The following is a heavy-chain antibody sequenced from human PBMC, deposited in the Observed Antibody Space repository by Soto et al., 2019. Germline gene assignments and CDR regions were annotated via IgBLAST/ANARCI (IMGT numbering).Heavy chain of an antibody. V-gene: IGHV4-34*01. CDR2: INNSGST. CDR3: ARGRGDGYNQDWYFDI. Sequence: SETFSLTCTVYGGSFSCYYWSCIRQPPGKVLGLIGEINNSGSTNYNPSLKSRVSISVGTSNNQFSLKLSSVTAADTAVYYCARGRGDGYNQDWYFDIWGRRTMVTVSS. J-gene: IGHJ2*01. D-gene: IGHD3-10*01. CDR1: GGSFSCYY.